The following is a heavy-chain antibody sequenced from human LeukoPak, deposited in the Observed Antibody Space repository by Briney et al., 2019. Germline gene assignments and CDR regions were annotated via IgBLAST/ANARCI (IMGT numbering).Heavy chain of an antibody. V-gene: IGHV3-30*04. CDR2: ISYDGSNK. CDR3: AREVLDSRYFDY. D-gene: IGHD2-2*03. J-gene: IGHJ4*02. CDR1: GFTFSSYA. Sequence: GRSLRLSCAASGFTFSSYAMHWVRQAPGKGLEWVAVISYDGSNKYYADSVKGRFTISRDNSKNTLYLQMNSLRAEDTAVYYCAREVLDSRYFDYWGQGTPVTVSS.